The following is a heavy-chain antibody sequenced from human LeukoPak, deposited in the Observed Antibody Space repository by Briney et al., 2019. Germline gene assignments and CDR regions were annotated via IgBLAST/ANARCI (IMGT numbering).Heavy chain of an antibody. CDR3: AREGLYCSGGSCYSNAFDI. CDR2: INAGNGNT. V-gene: IGHV1-3*01. D-gene: IGHD2-15*01. J-gene: IGHJ3*02. CDR1: GYTFTSYA. Sequence: ASVKVSCKASGYTFTSYAMHWVRQAPGQRLEWMGWINAGNGNTKYSQKFRGRVTITRDTSASTAYMELSSLRSEDTAVYYCAREGLYCSGGSCYSNAFDIWGQGTMVTVSS.